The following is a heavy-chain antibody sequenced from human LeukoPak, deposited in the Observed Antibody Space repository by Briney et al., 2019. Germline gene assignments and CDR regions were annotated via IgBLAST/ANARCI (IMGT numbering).Heavy chain of an antibody. V-gene: IGHV3-30*04. Sequence: GGPLRLSCAASGFTFSSYAMHWVRQAPGKGPEWVAVISYDGSNKYYADSVKGRFTISRDNSKNTLYLQMNSLRAEDTAVYYCARGGLIRGTLNSLIAFDLWGQGIMVTVSS. CDR3: ARGGLIRGTLNSLIAFDL. J-gene: IGHJ3*01. CDR2: ISYDGSNK. D-gene: IGHD3-10*01. CDR1: GFTFSSYA.